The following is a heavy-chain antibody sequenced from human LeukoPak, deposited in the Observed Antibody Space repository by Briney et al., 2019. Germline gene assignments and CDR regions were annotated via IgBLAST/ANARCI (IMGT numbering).Heavy chain of an antibody. Sequence: PSETLSLTCTVSGGSISTNSWGWIRQPPGKGLEWIGNIYYTGSTYYNPSLKSRVTISVDTSKNQFSLKLGSVTAADTAVYYCARLPRPVGGGPHDAFDVWGQGTAVAVSS. CDR2: IYYTGST. CDR1: GGSISTNS. D-gene: IGHD1-26*01. CDR3: ARLPRPVGGGPHDAFDV. J-gene: IGHJ3*01. V-gene: IGHV4-39*01.